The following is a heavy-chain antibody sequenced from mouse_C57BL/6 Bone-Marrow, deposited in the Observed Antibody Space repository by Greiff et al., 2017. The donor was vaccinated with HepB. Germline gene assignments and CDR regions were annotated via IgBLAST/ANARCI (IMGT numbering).Heavy chain of an antibody. CDR1: GFTFSDFY. CDR2: SRNKANDYTT. D-gene: IGHD5-5*01. CDR3: ARDAYPYAMYY. Sequence: EVNVVESGGGLVQSGRSLRLSCATSGFTFSDFYMEWVRQAPGKGREWIAASRNKANDYTTEYSASVKGRFIVSRDTSQSILYLQMNALRAEDTAIYYCARDAYPYAMYYWGQGTSVTVSS. J-gene: IGHJ4*01. V-gene: IGHV7-1*01.